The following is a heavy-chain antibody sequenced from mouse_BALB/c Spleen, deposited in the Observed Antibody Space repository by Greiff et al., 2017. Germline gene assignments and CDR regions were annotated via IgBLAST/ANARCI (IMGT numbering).Heavy chain of an antibody. CDR1: GYTFTSYW. CDR2: INPSTGYT. J-gene: IGHJ4*01. CDR3: ARSYGNYCYAMDY. D-gene: IGHD2-10*02. V-gene: IGHV1-7*01. Sequence: VQLQQSGAELAKPGASVKMSCKASGYTFTSYWMHWVKQRPGQGLEWIGYINPSTGYTEYNQKFKDKATLTADKSSSTAYMQLSSLTSEDSAVYYCARSYGNYCYAMDYWGQGTAVTVSS.